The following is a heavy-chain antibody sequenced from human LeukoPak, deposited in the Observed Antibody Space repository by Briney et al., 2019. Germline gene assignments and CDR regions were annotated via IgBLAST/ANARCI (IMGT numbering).Heavy chain of an antibody. CDR2: IYYSGST. CDR1: GGSISSYY. CDR3: ARSRSGSGRPYFWFDP. D-gene: IGHD3-10*01. Sequence: PSETLSLTCTVSGGSISSYYWGWIRQPPGKGLEWIGSIYYSGSTYYNPSLKSRVTISVDTSKNQFSLKLSSATAADTAVYYCARSRSGSGRPYFWFDPWGQGTLVTVSS. V-gene: IGHV4-39*01. J-gene: IGHJ5*02.